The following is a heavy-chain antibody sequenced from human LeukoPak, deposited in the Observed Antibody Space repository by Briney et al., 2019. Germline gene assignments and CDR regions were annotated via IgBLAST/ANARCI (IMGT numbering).Heavy chain of an antibody. CDR3: ASLYYGSGSYHFDY. Sequence: SETLSLTCTVSGGSISSYYWSWLRQPAGKGLEWIGRIYTSGSTNYNPSLKSRVTISVDTSKNQFSLKLSSVTAADTAVYYCASLYYGSGSYHFDYWGQGTLVTVSS. V-gene: IGHV4-4*07. J-gene: IGHJ4*02. CDR2: IYTSGST. D-gene: IGHD3-10*01. CDR1: GGSISSYY.